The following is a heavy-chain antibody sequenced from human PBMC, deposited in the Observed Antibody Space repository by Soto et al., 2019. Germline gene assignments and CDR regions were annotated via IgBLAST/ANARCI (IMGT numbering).Heavy chain of an antibody. D-gene: IGHD3-9*01. CDR2: ISSSSSYI. CDR1: GFTFSSYS. Sequence: GSLRLSCAASGFTFSSYSMNWVRQAPGKGLEWVSSISSSSSYIYYADSVKGRFTISRDNAKNSLYLQMNSLRAEDTAVYYCARDWPFYDILTGYYSDYYYGMDVWGQGTTVTVSS. J-gene: IGHJ6*02. V-gene: IGHV3-21*01. CDR3: ARDWPFYDILTGYYSDYYYGMDV.